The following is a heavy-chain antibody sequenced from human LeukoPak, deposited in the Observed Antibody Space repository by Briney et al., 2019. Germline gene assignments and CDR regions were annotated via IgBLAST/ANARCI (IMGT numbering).Heavy chain of an antibody. CDR1: GGSFSGYY. CDR2: INHSGST. Sequence: SETLSLTCAVYGGSFSGYYWSWIRQPPGKGLEWIGEINHSGSTNYNPSLKSQVTISVDTSKNQFSLKLSSVTAADTAVYYCARTLWFGESIQDYYGMDVWGQGTTVTVSS. CDR3: ARTLWFGESIQDYYGMDV. V-gene: IGHV4-34*01. J-gene: IGHJ6*02. D-gene: IGHD3-10*01.